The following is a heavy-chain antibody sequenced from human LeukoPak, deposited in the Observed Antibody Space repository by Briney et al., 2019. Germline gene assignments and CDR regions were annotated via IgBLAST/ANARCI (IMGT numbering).Heavy chain of an antibody. D-gene: IGHD4-17*01. CDR3: AKYDYEDWFDP. CDR2: FYYTGST. V-gene: IGHV4-61*01. J-gene: IGHJ5*02. Sequence: SETLSLTCTVSGGSVSGGSYYWSWIRQPPGKGLEWIGYFYYTGSTNYNPSLKSRVTISVDRSKNQFSLKLSSVTAADTAVYYCAKYDYEDWFDPWGQGTLVTVSS. CDR1: GGSVSGGSYY.